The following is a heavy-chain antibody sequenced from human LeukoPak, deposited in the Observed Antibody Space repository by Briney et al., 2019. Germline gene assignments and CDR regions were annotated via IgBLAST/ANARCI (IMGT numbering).Heavy chain of an antibody. V-gene: IGHV4-34*01. Sequence: SETLSLTCALYGGSFNDYYWSWIRQPPGKGLEWIGEINHSGSTNYNPSLKSRVTISIDTSKNQFSLKLNSLTAADTAVYYCGSSLSRGIGLTAPGTDSWGQGTLVSVSS. CDR2: INHSGST. J-gene: IGHJ4*02. D-gene: IGHD6-13*01. CDR3: GSSLSRGIGLTAPGTDS. CDR1: GGSFNDYY.